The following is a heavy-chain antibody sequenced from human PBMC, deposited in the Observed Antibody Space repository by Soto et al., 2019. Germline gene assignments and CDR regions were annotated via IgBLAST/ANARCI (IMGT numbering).Heavy chain of an antibody. J-gene: IGHJ6*02. CDR3: ARVGCSVTTCYTRGMDV. V-gene: IGHV4-4*07. Sequence: QVQLQESGPGLVKPSETLSLTCTVSGGSISNYYWSWVRQPAGKGLEWIGRIYSSGSTNYSPSPKSRLTISLDTSKNQFSLQLSSVTAADTAVYYCARVGCSVTTCYTRGMDVWGQGTTVTVSS. D-gene: IGHD2-2*02. CDR1: GGSISNYY. CDR2: IYSSGST.